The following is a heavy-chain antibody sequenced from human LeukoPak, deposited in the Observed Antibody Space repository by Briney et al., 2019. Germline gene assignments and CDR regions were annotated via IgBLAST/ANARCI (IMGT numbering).Heavy chain of an antibody. CDR3: ARVRENELQLDY. J-gene: IGHJ4*02. Sequence: GGSLRLSCAASGFTVSSNYMSWVRQAPGKGLEWVSVIYSGGSTYYADSVKGRFTISRGNSKNTLYLQMNSLRAEDTAVYYCARVRENELQLDYWGRGTLVTVSS. CDR1: GFTVSSNY. V-gene: IGHV3-66*02. D-gene: IGHD1-26*01. CDR2: IYSGGST.